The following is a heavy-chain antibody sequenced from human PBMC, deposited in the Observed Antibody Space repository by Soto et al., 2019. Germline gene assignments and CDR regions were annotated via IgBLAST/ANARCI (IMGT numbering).Heavy chain of an antibody. D-gene: IGHD6-13*01. CDR3: ARDQEQQLVD. CDR1: GFTVSTNA. J-gene: IGHJ4*02. V-gene: IGHV3-23*01. CDR2: IGGSGGST. Sequence: EVQLLESGGGSVQPGGSLRLSCAASGFTVSTNAMSWVRQAPGKGLEWVSGIGGSGGSTHSADSVKGRFTISRDNSKNTLYLQMNSLRAEDTAVYYCARDQEQQLVDWGQGTLVTVSS.